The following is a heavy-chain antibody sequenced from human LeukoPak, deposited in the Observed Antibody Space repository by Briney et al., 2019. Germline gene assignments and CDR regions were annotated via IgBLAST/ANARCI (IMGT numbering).Heavy chain of an antibody. CDR3: ARVEGIAAPANWFDP. CDR1: GYTFTSYG. D-gene: IGHD6-13*01. Sequence: GASVKVSCKASGYTFTSYGISWVRQAPGQGLEWMGWISAYNGNTNYVQKLQGRVTMTTDTSTSTAYMELRSLRSDDTAVYYCARVEGIAAPANWFDPWGQGTLVTVSS. V-gene: IGHV1-18*01. J-gene: IGHJ5*02. CDR2: ISAYNGNT.